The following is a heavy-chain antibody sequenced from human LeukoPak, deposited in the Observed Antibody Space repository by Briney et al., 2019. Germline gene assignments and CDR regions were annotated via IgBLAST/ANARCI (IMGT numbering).Heavy chain of an antibody. Sequence: GGSLRLSCAASGFTFSSYSMNWVRQAPGKGLEWVSYITYSGSTIYYADSVKGRFTISRDNAKNSLYLQMNSLRAEDTAVYYCARRGAVAGTIDYWGQGALVTVSS. V-gene: IGHV3-48*01. CDR1: GFTFSSYS. CDR2: ITYSGSTI. J-gene: IGHJ4*02. D-gene: IGHD6-19*01. CDR3: ARRGAVAGTIDY.